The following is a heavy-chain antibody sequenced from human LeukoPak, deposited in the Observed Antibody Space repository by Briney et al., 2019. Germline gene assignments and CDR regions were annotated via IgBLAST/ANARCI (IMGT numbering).Heavy chain of an antibody. CDR3: ANPGYCSGGSCRRAFDI. D-gene: IGHD2-15*01. CDR1: GFTFSSYA. CDR2: ISGSGGST. J-gene: IGHJ3*02. Sequence: PGGSLRLSCAASGFTFSSYAMSWVRQAPGKGLEWVSAISGSGGSTYYADSVKGRFTISRDNSKNTLYLQMNSLRAEDTAVYYCANPGYCSGGSCRRAFDIWGQGTMVTVSS. V-gene: IGHV3-23*01.